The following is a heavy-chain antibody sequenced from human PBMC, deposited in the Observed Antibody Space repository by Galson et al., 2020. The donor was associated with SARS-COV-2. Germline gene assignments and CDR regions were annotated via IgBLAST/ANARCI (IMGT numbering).Heavy chain of an antibody. D-gene: IGHD4-4*01. CDR3: AKDGGSNYDWFDP. CDR1: VFTFSSYA. J-gene: IGHJ5*02. V-gene: IGHV3-23*01. CDR2: ISGSGGST. Sequence: GESLKISCAASVFTFSSYAMSWVRQAPGKGLEWVSAISGSGGSTYYADSVKGRFTISRDNSKNTLYLQMNSLRAEDTAVYYCAKDGGSNYDWFDPWGQGTLVTDSS.